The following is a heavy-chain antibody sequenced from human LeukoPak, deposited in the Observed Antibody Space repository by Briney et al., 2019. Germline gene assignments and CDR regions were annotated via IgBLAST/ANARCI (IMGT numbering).Heavy chain of an antibody. D-gene: IGHD3-3*01. CDR2: IYYSGST. V-gene: IGHV4-59*01. J-gene: IGHJ4*02. CDR1: GGSISSYY. Sequence: SETLSLTCTVSGGSISSYYWSWIRRPPGKGLEWIGYIYYSGSTNYNPSLKSRVTISVDTSKNQFSLKLSSVTAADTAVYYCARVSAYYDFWSGYPTYYFDYWGQGTLVTVSS. CDR3: ARVSAYYDFWSGYPTYYFDY.